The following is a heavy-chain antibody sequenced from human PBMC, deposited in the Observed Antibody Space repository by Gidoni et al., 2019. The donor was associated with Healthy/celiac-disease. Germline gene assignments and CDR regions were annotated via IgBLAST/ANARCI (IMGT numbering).Heavy chain of an antibody. V-gene: IGHV3-7*03. Sequence: EVQLVESGGGLVQPGGSLRLSCAASGFTFSSYWMSWVRQAPGKGLEWVSNIKQDGSEKYYVDSVKGRFTISRDNAKNSLYLQMNSLRAEDTAVYYCARDDSSSWYSWFDPWGQGTLVTVSS. CDR1: GFTFSSYW. J-gene: IGHJ5*02. D-gene: IGHD6-13*01. CDR2: IKQDGSEK. CDR3: ARDDSSSWYSWFDP.